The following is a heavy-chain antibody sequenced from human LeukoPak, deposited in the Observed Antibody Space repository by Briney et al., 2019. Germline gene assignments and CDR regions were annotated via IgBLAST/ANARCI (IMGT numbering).Heavy chain of an antibody. CDR2: ISSSGSTI. CDR3: VRGAYCTNGVCPAAFDI. D-gene: IGHD2-8*01. CDR1: GFTFSSYS. V-gene: IGHV3-48*01. J-gene: IGHJ3*02. Sequence: GGSLRLSCAASGFTFSSYSMNWVRQAPGKGLEWVSYISSSGSTIYYADSVKGRFTISRDNAKNSLYLQMDSLKTEDTAVYYCVRGAYCTNGVCPAAFDIWGQGTMVTVSS.